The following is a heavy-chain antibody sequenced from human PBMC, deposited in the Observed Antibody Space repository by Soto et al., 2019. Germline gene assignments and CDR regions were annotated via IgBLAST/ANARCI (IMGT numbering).Heavy chain of an antibody. Sequence: SETLSLTSTVSCASISRGWYYWSRINQNPGKGLEWIGYIYYSGSTYYNPSLKSRVTISVDTSKNQFSLKLSSVTAADTAVYYCARLYSSSWFGYFDYWGQGTLVTVS. V-gene: IGHV4-31*03. D-gene: IGHD6-13*01. CDR2: IYYSGST. CDR1: CASISRGWYY. CDR3: ARLYSSSWFGYFDY. J-gene: IGHJ4*02.